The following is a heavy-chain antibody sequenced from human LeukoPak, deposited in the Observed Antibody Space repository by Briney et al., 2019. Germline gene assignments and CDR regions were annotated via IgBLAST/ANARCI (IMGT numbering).Heavy chain of an antibody. Sequence: GRSLRLSCAASGFTFNNYAMTWVRQAPGKGLEWVSAITGSGASTNYADSVKGRFTISRDNSKNMIYLQMNSLRAEDTAVYYCAKTWSKMYYFDYWGQGTLVTVSS. CDR1: GFTFNNYA. CDR3: AKTWSKMYYFDY. D-gene: IGHD2-15*01. CDR2: ITGSGAST. V-gene: IGHV3-23*01. J-gene: IGHJ4*02.